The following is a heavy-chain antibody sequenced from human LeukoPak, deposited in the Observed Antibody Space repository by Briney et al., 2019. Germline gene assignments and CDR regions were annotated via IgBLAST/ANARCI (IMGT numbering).Heavy chain of an antibody. CDR1: GGSISSYY. Sequence: SETLSLTCTVSGGSISSYYWSWIRQPPGKGLEWIGYIYYSGSTNYNPSLKSRVTISVDTSKNQFSLKLSSVTAADTAVYYCARDRQLWAPTTYYYYGMDVWGQGTTVTVSS. CDR2: IYYSGST. D-gene: IGHD5-18*01. V-gene: IGHV4-59*01. J-gene: IGHJ6*02. CDR3: ARDRQLWAPTTYYYYGMDV.